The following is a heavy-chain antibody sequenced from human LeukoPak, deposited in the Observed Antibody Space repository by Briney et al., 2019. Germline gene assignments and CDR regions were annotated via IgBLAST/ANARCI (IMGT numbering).Heavy chain of an antibody. J-gene: IGHJ4*02. D-gene: IGHD2-15*01. V-gene: IGHV4-4*07. CDR2: IYPSGTT. CDR3: AREEFCNGGGCPFDS. CDR1: GGSLSSYY. Sequence: PSETLSLTCSVSGGSLSSYYWSWIRQSAGKGLEWIGRIYPSGTTNYNPSLKSRVTVSLDTSKNHFSLNLSSVTAADTAMYYCAREEFCNGGGCPFDSWGQGALVTVSS.